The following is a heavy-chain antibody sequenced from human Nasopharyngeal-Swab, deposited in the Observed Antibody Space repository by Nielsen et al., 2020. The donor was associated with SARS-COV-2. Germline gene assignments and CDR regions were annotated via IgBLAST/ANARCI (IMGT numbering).Heavy chain of an antibody. CDR1: GFTFSTYA. CDR2: ISGSDHTT. CDR3: AKDRDSGDDSEEYYHYYGMDV. D-gene: IGHD5-12*01. Sequence: ESLKISCAASGFTFSTYAISWVRQAPGKGLEWVSVISGSDHTTYYADSVKGRFTISRDNSKNTLNLQMNNLRAEDTAIYYCAKDRDSGDDSEEYYHYYGMDVWGQGAPVTVSS. V-gene: IGHV3-23*01. J-gene: IGHJ6*02.